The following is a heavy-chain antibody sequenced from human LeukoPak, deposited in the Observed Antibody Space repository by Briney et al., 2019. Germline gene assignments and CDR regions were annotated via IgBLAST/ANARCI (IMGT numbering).Heavy chain of an antibody. CDR2: IDTAGDT. Sequence: GGSLRLSCAACGFTFSSYDMHWVRQATGKGLEWVSGIDTAGDTYYPGSVKGRFTISRENAKNSLYLQMNSLRAGDTAVFYCARGPRAYKYSSSWYFDDWGQGTLVTVSS. CDR3: ARGPRAYKYSSSWYFDD. J-gene: IGHJ4*02. D-gene: IGHD6-13*01. V-gene: IGHV3-13*01. CDR1: GFTFSSYD.